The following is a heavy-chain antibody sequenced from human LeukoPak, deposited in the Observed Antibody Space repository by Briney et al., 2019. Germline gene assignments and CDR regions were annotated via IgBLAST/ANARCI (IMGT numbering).Heavy chain of an antibody. CDR3: ARVAYYYDSSGYD. D-gene: IGHD3-22*01. Sequence: SVKVSCKASGYTFTGYYMHWVRQAPGQGLEWMGWINPNSGGTNYAQKFQGRVTMTRDTSISTAYMELSRLRSDDTAVYYCARVAYYYDSSGYDWGQGTLVTVSS. CDR1: GYTFTGYY. CDR2: INPNSGGT. V-gene: IGHV1-2*02. J-gene: IGHJ4*02.